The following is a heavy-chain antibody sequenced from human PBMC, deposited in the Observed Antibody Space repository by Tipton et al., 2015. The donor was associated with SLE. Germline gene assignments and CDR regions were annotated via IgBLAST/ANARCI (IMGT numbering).Heavy chain of an antibody. V-gene: IGHV4-59*12. J-gene: IGHJ6*04. CDR2: IYYSGNT. CDR3: ARLQYVFGGMDV. Sequence: LRLSCAASGFTFSNYAMSWVRQAPGKGLEWIGNIYYSGNTNYNPSLKSRVTISADTSKSQFSLKLSSVTAADTAVYYCARLQYVFGGMDVWGKGTTVTVSP. D-gene: IGHD3-3*01. CDR1: GFTFSNYA.